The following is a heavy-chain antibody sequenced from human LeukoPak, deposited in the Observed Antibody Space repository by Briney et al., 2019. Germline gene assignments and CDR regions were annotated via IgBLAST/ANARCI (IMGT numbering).Heavy chain of an antibody. CDR1: GFTFSNHW. CDR3: ARDRPYYYFDY. Sequence: GGSLRLSCAASGFTFSNHWLSWVRQAPGKGLEWVANIKQDGSEEYYVDSVKGRFTISRDNAKNSLYLQMNSPRAEDTAVYYCARDRPYYYFDYWGQGTLVTVSS. CDR2: IKQDGSEE. J-gene: IGHJ4*02. V-gene: IGHV3-7*04. D-gene: IGHD2-21*01.